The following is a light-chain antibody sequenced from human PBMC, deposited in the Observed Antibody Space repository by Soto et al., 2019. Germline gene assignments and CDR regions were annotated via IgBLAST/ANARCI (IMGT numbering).Light chain of an antibody. J-gene: IGKJ1*01. CDR3: QQYGSSRWT. CDR2: GAS. CDR1: QSVSSSY. V-gene: IGKV3-20*01. Sequence: EIVLTQSPGTLSLSPGERATLSCSACQSVSSSYLAWYQQNRGQAPRLLIYGASSRAPGIPDRFGGSGSGTDFTLTISRLEPADFAVYYCQQYGSSRWTFGQGTNVDI.